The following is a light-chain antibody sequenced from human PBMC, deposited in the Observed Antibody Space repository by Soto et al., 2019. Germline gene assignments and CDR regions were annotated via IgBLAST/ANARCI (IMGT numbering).Light chain of an antibody. CDR3: SSYAGSDVFV. CDR2: EVS. J-gene: IGLJ1*01. Sequence: QSALTQPPSASGSPGQSVTISCTGTSSDVGGYNSVSWYQQLPGKAPKLMIYEVSKRPSGVPDRFSGSKSGNTASLTVSGLQAEDEADYYCSSYAGSDVFVFGTGTQLTVL. V-gene: IGLV2-8*01. CDR1: SSDVGGYNS.